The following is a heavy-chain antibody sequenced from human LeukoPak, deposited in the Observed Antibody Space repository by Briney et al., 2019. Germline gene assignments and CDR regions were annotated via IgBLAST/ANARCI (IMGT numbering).Heavy chain of an antibody. V-gene: IGHV5-51*01. CDR1: GYSFTSYW. J-gene: IGHJ4*02. Sequence: GESLQISCQGSGYSFTSYWIGWVRQMPGKGPEWMGIIYPGDSDTRYSPSFQGQVTISADKSISTAYLQWSSLKASDTAMYYCARFYDYVWGSYRATSYYFDYWGQGTLVTVSS. CDR3: ARFYDYVWGSYRATSYYFDY. CDR2: IYPGDSDT. D-gene: IGHD3-16*02.